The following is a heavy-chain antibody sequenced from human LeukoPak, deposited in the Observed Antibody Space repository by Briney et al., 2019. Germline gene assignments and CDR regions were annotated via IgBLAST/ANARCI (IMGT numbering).Heavy chain of an antibody. CDR1: GFTFSSYAM. CDR3: ARDAPYDYVWGSYRYLDAFDI. D-gene: IGHD3-16*02. Sequence: GSLRLSCAASGFTFSSYAMSWVRQPPGKGLEWIGEIYHSGSTNYNPSLKSRVTISVDKSKNQFSLKLSSVTAADTAVYYCARDAPYDYVWGSYRYLDAFDIWGQGTMVTVSS. V-gene: IGHV4-4*02. CDR2: IYHSGST. J-gene: IGHJ3*02.